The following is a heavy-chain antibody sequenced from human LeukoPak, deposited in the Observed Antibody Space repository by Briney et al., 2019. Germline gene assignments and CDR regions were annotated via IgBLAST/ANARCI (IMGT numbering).Heavy chain of an antibody. Sequence: GGSLRLSCAASGFTFSSYWMSWVRQAPGKGLEWVANIKQDGSEKYYVDSVKGRFTISRGNAKNSLYLQMNSLRAEDTAVYYCASSQWELLDYYGMDVWGQGTTVTVSS. CDR2: IKQDGSEK. CDR3: ASSQWELLDYYGMDV. J-gene: IGHJ6*02. CDR1: GFTFSSYW. D-gene: IGHD1-26*01. V-gene: IGHV3-7*01.